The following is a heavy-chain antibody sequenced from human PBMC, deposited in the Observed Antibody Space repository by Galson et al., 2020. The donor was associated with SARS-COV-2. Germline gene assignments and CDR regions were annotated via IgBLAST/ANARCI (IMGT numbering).Heavy chain of an antibody. V-gene: IGHV3-30*04. Sequence: GGSLRLSCAASRFTFSNFAMHWVRQAPGKGLEWMAFISEDGSRKYYADAVRGRFTISRDNSKNTVYLQMNSVRPEDTAVYYCAREGVAMTADGWFDPWGQGTLVTVSS. J-gene: IGHJ5*02. CDR1: RFTFSNFA. D-gene: IGHD2-21*02. CDR2: ISEDGSRK. CDR3: AREGVAMTADGWFDP.